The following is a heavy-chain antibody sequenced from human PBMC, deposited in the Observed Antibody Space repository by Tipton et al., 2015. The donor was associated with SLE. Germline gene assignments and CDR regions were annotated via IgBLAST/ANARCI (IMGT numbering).Heavy chain of an antibody. J-gene: IGHJ3*02. CDR3: ARVGGTTTSAFDI. CDR2: IYYSGST. V-gene: IGHV4-34*09. Sequence: TLSLTCAVYGGSFSGYYWSWIRQPPGKGLEWIGYIYYSGSTYYNPSLKSRVTISVDTSKNQFSLKLSSVTAADTAVYYCARVGGTTTSAFDIWGQGTMVTVSS. D-gene: IGHD4-17*01. CDR1: GGSFSGYY.